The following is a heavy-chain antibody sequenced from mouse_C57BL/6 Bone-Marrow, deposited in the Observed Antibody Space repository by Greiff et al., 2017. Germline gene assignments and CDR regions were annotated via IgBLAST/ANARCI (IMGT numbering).Heavy chain of an antibody. J-gene: IGHJ2*01. CDR2: INPSSGYT. CDR1: GYTFTSYW. D-gene: IGHD1-1*01. Sequence: VQLQQSGAELAKPGASVKLSCKASGYTFTSYWMHWVKQRPGQGLEWIGYINPSSGYTKYNQKFKDKATLTAGKSSSTAYMQLSSRTYEDSSVYYCARSRLYYYGSTYLDYWGQGTTLTVSS. V-gene: IGHV1-7*01. CDR3: ARSRLYYYGSTYLDY.